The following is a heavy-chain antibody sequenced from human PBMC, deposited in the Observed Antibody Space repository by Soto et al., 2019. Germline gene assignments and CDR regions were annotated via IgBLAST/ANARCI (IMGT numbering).Heavy chain of an antibody. J-gene: IGHJ4*02. CDR1: GYTFTGYY. V-gene: IGHV1-2*04. Sequence: QVQLVQSGAEVKKPGASVKVSCKASGYTFTGYYMHWVRQAPGQGLEWMGWINPNSGGTNYAQKFQGWVTMTMDTSLSTAYMELSRLRSDDTAVYYCARDYCSGGSWYSGGFDYWGQGTLVTVSS. CDR2: INPNSGGT. D-gene: IGHD2-15*01. CDR3: ARDYCSGGSWYSGGFDY.